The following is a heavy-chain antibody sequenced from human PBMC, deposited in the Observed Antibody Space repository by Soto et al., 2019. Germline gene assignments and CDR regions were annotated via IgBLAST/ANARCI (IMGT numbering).Heavy chain of an antibody. V-gene: IGHV3-21*01. J-gene: IGHJ3*02. CDR2: ISSSSSYI. Sequence: GGSLSLSCAASGFTFSSYSMNWVRQAPGKGLEWVSSISSSSSYIYYAESVKGRFTISRDNAKNSLYLQMNSLRAEDTAVYYCARSRGIAVTDAFDIWGQGTMVTVSS. CDR1: GFTFSSYS. D-gene: IGHD6-19*01. CDR3: ARSRGIAVTDAFDI.